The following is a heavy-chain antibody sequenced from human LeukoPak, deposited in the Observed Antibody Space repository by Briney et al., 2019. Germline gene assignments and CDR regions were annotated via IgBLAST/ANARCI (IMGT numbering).Heavy chain of an antibody. CDR1: GDSISSYY. V-gene: IGHV4-59*01. Sequence: SETLSLTCTVSGDSISSYYWSWLRQPPGKGLEWIGHIYYSGSTNYNPSLKSRVTISVDRSKNQFSLKLSSVTAADTAVYYCARGGAREYYDSSGYYIYWGQGTLVTVSS. CDR2: IYYSGST. CDR3: ARGGAREYYDSSGYYIY. J-gene: IGHJ4*02. D-gene: IGHD3-22*01.